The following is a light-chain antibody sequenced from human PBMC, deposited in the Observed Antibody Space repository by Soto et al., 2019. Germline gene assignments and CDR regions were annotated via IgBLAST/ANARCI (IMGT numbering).Light chain of an antibody. V-gene: IGKV1-5*03. J-gene: IGKJ1*01. Sequence: IPITQSPSTLSASVGDTVTITCRASQSVSSWLAWYQQKPGEAPKLLIYTASSLESGVPSRFSGSGSGTEFTLTISSLQPDDFATYYCQQYNTFSRTFGQGAKVDIK. CDR3: QQYNTFSRT. CDR1: QSVSSW. CDR2: TAS.